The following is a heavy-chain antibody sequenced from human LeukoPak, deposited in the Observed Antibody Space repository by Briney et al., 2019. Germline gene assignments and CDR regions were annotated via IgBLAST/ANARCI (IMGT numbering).Heavy chain of an antibody. CDR1: GFTFSNAW. CDR2: IKSKTDGGTT. J-gene: IGHJ4*02. Sequence: GGSLRLSCAASGFTFSNAWMSWVRQAPGKGLEWVGRIKSKTDGGTTDYAAPVKGRFTISRDDSKNTLYLQMNSLKTEDTAVYYCTTDLTYGDYPVGYWGQGTLVTVSS. D-gene: IGHD4-17*01. V-gene: IGHV3-15*01. CDR3: TTDLTYGDYPVGY.